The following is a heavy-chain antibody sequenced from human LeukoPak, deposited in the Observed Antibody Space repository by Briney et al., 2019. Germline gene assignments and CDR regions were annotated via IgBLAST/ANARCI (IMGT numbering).Heavy chain of an antibody. J-gene: IGHJ3*02. CDR1: GGTFSSYA. D-gene: IGHD2-15*01. Sequence: SVKVSCKASGGTFSSYAISWVRQAPGQGLEWMGRIIPILGIANYAQKFQGRVTITADKSTSTAYMELSSLRSEDTAVYYCARADCSGGSCYSDAFDIWGQGTMVTVSS. V-gene: IGHV1-69*04. CDR2: IIPILGIA. CDR3: ARADCSGGSCYSDAFDI.